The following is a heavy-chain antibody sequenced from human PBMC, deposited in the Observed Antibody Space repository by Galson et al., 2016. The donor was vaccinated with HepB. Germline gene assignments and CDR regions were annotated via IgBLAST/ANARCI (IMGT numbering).Heavy chain of an antibody. D-gene: IGHD2-21*02. CDR3: ARDSGVGADCGGDCYGA. Sequence: SLRLSCAASGFTFSGYWMHWVRQAPGKGLVWVSRIYNDGSITSYADSVKGRFTISRDNAKNTLYLQMNSLRAEDTAVYYCARDSGVGADCGGDCYGAWGQGTLVTVSS. CDR1: GFTFSGYW. V-gene: IGHV3-74*01. CDR2: IYNDGSIT. J-gene: IGHJ4*02.